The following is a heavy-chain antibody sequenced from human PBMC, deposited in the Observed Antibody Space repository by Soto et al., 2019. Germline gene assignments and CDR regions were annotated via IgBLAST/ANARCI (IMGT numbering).Heavy chain of an antibody. CDR2: IIPIFGTA. D-gene: IGHD3-3*01. V-gene: IGHV1-69*13. J-gene: IGHJ6*02. CDR3: ARGGFWSGYYRNYYYYGMDV. CDR1: GGTFSSYA. Sequence: SVKVSCKASGGTFSSYAISWVRQAPGQGLEWMGGIIPIFGTANYAQKFQGRVTITADESTSTAYMELSSLRSEDTAVYYCARGGFWSGYYRNYYYYGMDVWGQGTTVTVSS.